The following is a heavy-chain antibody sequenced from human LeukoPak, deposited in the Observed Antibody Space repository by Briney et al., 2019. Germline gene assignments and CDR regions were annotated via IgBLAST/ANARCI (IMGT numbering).Heavy chain of an antibody. CDR2: IIPIFGTA. Sequence: ASVKVSCKASGGTFSSYAISWVRQAPGQGLEWMGEIIPIFGTANYAQKFQGRVTITADESTSTAYMELSSLRSEDTAVYYCARGGAEYRSSWQTRLDYWGQGTLVTVSS. V-gene: IGHV1-69*13. J-gene: IGHJ4*02. CDR1: GGTFSSYA. D-gene: IGHD6-13*01. CDR3: ARGGAEYRSSWQTRLDY.